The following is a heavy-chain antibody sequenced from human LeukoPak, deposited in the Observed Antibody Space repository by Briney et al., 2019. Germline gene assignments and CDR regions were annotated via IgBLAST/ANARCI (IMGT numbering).Heavy chain of an antibody. CDR3: ASGLAAAVTDMAGDAFDI. V-gene: IGHV3-30-3*01. Sequence: GGSLRLSCAASGFTFSSYAMHWVRQAPGKGLEWVAVISYDGSNKYYADSVKGRFTISRDNSKNTLYLQMNSLRAEDTAVYYCASGLAAAVTDMAGDAFDIWGQGTMVTVSS. D-gene: IGHD6-13*01. CDR2: ISYDGSNK. J-gene: IGHJ3*02. CDR1: GFTFSSYA.